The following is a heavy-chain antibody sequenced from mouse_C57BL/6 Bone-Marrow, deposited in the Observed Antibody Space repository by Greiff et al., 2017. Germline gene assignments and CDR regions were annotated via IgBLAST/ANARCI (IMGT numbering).Heavy chain of an antibody. CDR3: ANLRLLRDY. J-gene: IGHJ2*01. D-gene: IGHD2-10*01. Sequence: VKQRTGQGLEWIGEIYPRSGNTYYNEKFKGKATLTADKSSSTAYMELRSLTSEDSAVYFCANLRLLRDYWGQGTTLTVSS. CDR2: IYPRSGNT. V-gene: IGHV1-81*01.